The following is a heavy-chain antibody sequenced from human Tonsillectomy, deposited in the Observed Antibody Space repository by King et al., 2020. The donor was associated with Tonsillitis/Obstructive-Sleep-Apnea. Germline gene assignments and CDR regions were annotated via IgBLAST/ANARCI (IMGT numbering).Heavy chain of an antibody. Sequence: VQLVESGGGLVQPGGSLRLSCAASGFTFSSYCMSWVRQAPGKGLKWVANIKQDGSEKYYVDSVKGRFTISRDNAKNSLYLQMNSLRAEDTAVYYCARSAPYSSSWYPDYWGQGTLVTVSS. CDR3: ARSAPYSSSWYPDY. J-gene: IGHJ4*02. CDR1: GFTFSSYC. V-gene: IGHV3-7*03. D-gene: IGHD6-13*01. CDR2: IKQDGSEK.